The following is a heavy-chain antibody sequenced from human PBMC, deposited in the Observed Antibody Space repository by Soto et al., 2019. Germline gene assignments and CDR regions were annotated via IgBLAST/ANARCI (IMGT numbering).Heavy chain of an antibody. Sequence: GESLKISCKGSGYSFTSYWIGWVRQMPGKGLEWMGIIYPGDSDNRYSPSFQGQVTISADKSISTAYLQWSSLKASDTAMYYCARLDYYDSSGYRFRYFQHWGQGTLVTVSS. D-gene: IGHD3-22*01. J-gene: IGHJ1*01. CDR2: IYPGDSDN. CDR1: GYSFTSYW. V-gene: IGHV5-51*01. CDR3: ARLDYYDSSGYRFRYFQH.